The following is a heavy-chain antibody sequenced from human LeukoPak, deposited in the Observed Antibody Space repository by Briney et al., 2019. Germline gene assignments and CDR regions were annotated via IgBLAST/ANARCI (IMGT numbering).Heavy chain of an antibody. Sequence: PGGSLRLSCAASGFTFSSYAMSWVRQAPGKGLEWVSAISGSGGSTYYADSVKGRFTISRDNSKNTLYLQMNSLRAEDTAVYYCANSGGPGLAQIDYWGQGTLVTVSS. CDR2: ISGSGGST. CDR3: ANSGGPGLAQIDY. D-gene: IGHD3-10*01. V-gene: IGHV3-23*01. J-gene: IGHJ4*02. CDR1: GFTFSSYA.